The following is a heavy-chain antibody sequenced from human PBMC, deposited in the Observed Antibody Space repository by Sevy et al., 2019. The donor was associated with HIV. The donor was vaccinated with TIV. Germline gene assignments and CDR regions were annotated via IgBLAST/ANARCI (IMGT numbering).Heavy chain of an antibody. D-gene: IGHD6-19*01. CDR2: IYYSGST. CDR3: ASLGYSSGWRFDP. Sequence: SETLSLTCTVSGGSISSSSYYWGWIRQPPGKGLEWIGSIYYSGSTYYNPSLKSRVTISVDTFKNQFSLKLSSVTAADTAVYYCASLGYSSGWRFDPWGQGTLVTVSS. CDR1: GGSISSSSYY. V-gene: IGHV4-39*01. J-gene: IGHJ5*02.